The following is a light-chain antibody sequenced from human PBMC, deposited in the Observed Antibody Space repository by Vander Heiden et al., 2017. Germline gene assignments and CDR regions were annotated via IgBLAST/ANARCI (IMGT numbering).Light chain of an antibody. CDR3: AGWDDSLNGWV. CDR1: SSNIGSNT. Sequence: QSVLTQSPSASGTPGQRVTISCSGSSSNIGSNTVNWYQHFPGTAPKLLMYSNNQRPSGVPDRFSGSKSGTSGSLAISGLQSEDEADYYCAGWDDSLNGWVFGGGTKLTVL. CDR2: SNN. V-gene: IGLV1-44*01. J-gene: IGLJ3*02.